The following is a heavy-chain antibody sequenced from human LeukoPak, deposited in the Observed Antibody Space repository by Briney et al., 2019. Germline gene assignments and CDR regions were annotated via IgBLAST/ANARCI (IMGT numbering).Heavy chain of an antibody. CDR2: FYTSGGT. J-gene: IGHJ4*02. CDR1: GGSISSGSYY. Sequence: SETLSLTCTVSGGSISSGSYYWNWIRQPAGKGLEWIGRFYTSGGTNHNVSPNYNPSLKSRVTISVETSKNQFSLKLSSVTAADTAVYYCARDGPGIAAAGLIWGQGTLVTVSS. V-gene: IGHV4-61*02. D-gene: IGHD6-13*01. CDR3: ARDGPGIAAAGLI.